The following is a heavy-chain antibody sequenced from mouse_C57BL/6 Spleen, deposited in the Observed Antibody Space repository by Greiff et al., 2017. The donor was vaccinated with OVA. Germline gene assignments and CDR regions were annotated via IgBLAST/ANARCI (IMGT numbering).Heavy chain of an antibody. CDR2: ISSGGSYT. V-gene: IGHV5-6*02. Sequence: EVKLVESGGDLVKPGGSLKLSCAASGFTFSSYGMSWVRQTPDKRLEWVATISSGGSYTYYPDSVKGRFTISRDNAKNTLYLQMSSLKSEDTAMYYCARDDGYFEGFADWGQGTLVTVSA. CDR3: ARDDGYFEGFAD. CDR1: GFTFSSYG. D-gene: IGHD2-3*01. J-gene: IGHJ3*01.